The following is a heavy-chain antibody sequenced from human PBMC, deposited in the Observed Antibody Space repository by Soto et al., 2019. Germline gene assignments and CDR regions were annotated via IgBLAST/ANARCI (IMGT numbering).Heavy chain of an antibody. D-gene: IGHD2-15*01. CDR2: IGAADDP. CDR1: GFTFSAYD. V-gene: IGHV3-13*05. Sequence: GGSLRLSCAASGFTFSAYDMHWVRQTTGKGLEWVSAIGAADDPYYLGSVKGRFTISRENAKNSLYLQMNSLRAEDAAVYYCARAYSGRLPRRADYYFAMDVWGQGTTVTVSS. CDR3: ARAYSGRLPRRADYYFAMDV. J-gene: IGHJ6*02.